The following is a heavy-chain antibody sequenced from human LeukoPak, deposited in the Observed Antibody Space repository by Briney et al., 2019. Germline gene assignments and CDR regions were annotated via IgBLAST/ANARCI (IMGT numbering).Heavy chain of an antibody. V-gene: IGHV4-59*08. CDR1: GGSISSYY. D-gene: IGHD3-16*01. CDR3: ARLPVSGGPYGMDV. J-gene: IGHJ6*02. CDR2: IYYSGST. Sequence: SETLSLTCTVSGGSISSYYWSWIRQPPWKELEWIGYIYYSGSTNHNPSLKSRVTISVDTSKNQFSLKLSSVTAADTAVYYCARLPVSGGPYGMDVWGQGTTVTVSS.